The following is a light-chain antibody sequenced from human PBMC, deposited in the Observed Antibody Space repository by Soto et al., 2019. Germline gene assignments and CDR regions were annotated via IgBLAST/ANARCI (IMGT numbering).Light chain of an antibody. V-gene: IGKV4-1*01. CDR1: QSILYSSNNKNY. CDR3: QKYNSALLT. J-gene: IGKJ4*01. Sequence: DIVMTQSPDSLAVSLGERVTINCKSSQSILYSSNNKNYLVWYQQKPGQPPKLLIYWASIRQSGVPDRFSGSGSGTDFTLTISSLQAEDVAVYYCQKYNSALLTFGGGTKVEIK. CDR2: WAS.